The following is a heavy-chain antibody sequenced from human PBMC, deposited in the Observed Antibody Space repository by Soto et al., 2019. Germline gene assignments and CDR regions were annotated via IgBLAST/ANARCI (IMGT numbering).Heavy chain of an antibody. CDR1: GGSISSGGYY. J-gene: IGHJ4*02. Sequence: SETLSLTCTVSGGSISSGGYYWSWIRQHPGKGLEWIGYIYYSGSTYYNPSLKSRVTISVDTSKNQFSLKLSSVTAADTAVYYCARAKGGSSRFRDFDYWGQGTLVTVSS. V-gene: IGHV4-31*03. CDR3: ARAKGGSSRFRDFDY. D-gene: IGHD6-6*01. CDR2: IYYSGST.